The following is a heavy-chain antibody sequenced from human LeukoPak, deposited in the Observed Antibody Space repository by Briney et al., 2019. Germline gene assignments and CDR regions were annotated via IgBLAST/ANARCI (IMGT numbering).Heavy chain of an antibody. CDR1: GYTFTGYY. D-gene: IGHD4-11*01. CDR3: AREWLGGPYSNDENYYFDY. J-gene: IGHJ4*02. CDR2: INPSGGST. Sequence: ASVKVSCKASGYTFTGYYMHWVRQAPGQGLEWMGIINPSGGSTSYAQKFQGRVTMTRDTSTSTVYMELSSLRSEDTAVYYCAREWLGGPYSNDENYYFDYWGQGNLVTVSS. V-gene: IGHV1-46*01.